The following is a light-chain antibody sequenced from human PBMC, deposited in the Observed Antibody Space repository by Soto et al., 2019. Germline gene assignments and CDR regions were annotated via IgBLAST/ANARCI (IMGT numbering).Light chain of an antibody. CDR2: GAS. J-gene: IGKJ5*01. CDR1: QSVSSSF. Sequence: QSVGTVSLKKGERATLSCRASQSVSSSFLAWYQQKVGQAPRLLIYGASSRATGIPDRFSGSGSGTDFTLTISRLEPEDFAVYYCQQYGSSPRTFGQ. CDR3: QQYGSSPRT. V-gene: IGKV3-20*01.